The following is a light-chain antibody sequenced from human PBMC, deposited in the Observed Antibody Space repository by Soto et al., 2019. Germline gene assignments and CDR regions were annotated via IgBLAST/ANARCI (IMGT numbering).Light chain of an antibody. J-gene: IGLJ3*02. CDR3: SSYTPTPWV. CDR2: EVV. Sequence: QSALTQPASVSGSPGQSITISCTGTTSDIGNNEYVSWYQQHPGKAPQLIIYEVVNRTSGVSNRFSVSKSGNTASLTISGLQAEDEADYYCSSYTPTPWVFGGGTKLTVL. V-gene: IGLV2-14*01. CDR1: TSDIGNNEY.